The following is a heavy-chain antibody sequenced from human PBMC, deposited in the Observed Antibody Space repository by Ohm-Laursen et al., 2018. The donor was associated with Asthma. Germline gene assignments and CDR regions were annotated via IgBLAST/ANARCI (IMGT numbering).Heavy chain of an antibody. D-gene: IGHD4-17*01. Sequence: PSETLSLTCAVSGGSLSGYYWTWIRQSPGKGLEWIGEINHIGSTNYNPSLKTRVTISVDTSKNQFSLRLSSVTAADTAVYYCAKGPDDYGDYLGWYFDVWGRGTLVTVSS. J-gene: IGHJ2*01. V-gene: IGHV4-34*01. CDR1: GGSLSGYY. CDR2: INHIGST. CDR3: AKGPDDYGDYLGWYFDV.